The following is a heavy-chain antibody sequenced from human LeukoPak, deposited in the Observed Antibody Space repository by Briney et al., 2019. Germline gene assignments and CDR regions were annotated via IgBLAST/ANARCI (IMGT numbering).Heavy chain of an antibody. CDR2: ITGGDENT. V-gene: IGHV3-23*01. J-gene: IGHJ4*02. CDR1: GFTFSGHA. D-gene: IGHD1-26*01. Sequence: GGSLRLSCAASGFTFSGHAMSWVRQAPGKGLNWLSTITGGDENTYDAGSVKGRFTNSRDNSKNTIYLQMDSQRVEYTAAYYCAKGLNGSQDYWGQGTLVTVFS. CDR3: AKGLNGSQDY.